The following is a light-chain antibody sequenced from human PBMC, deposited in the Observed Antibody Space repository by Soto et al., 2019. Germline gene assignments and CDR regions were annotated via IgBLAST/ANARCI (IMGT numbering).Light chain of an antibody. CDR2: DAS. Sequence: EIVLTQSPATLSLSPGERATLSCRASQSVSIYLAWYQQKPGQAPRLLIYDASNRATGIPARFSGSGSGTDFTLTISSLEREDFAVYYCQQRSNWPPTWTFGQGTKVEIK. J-gene: IGKJ1*01. CDR1: QSVSIY. CDR3: QQRSNWPPTWT. V-gene: IGKV3-11*01.